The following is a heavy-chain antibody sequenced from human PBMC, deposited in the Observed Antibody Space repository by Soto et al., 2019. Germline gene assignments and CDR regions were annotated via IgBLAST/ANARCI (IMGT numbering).Heavy chain of an antibody. J-gene: IGHJ4*02. D-gene: IGHD6-19*01. CDR2: IIPIFGTA. Sequence: QVQLVQSGAEVKKPGSSVKVSCKASGGTFSSYAISWVRQAPGQGLEWMGGIIPIFGTANYAQKFQGRVTITADESTSTAYMELSSLRSEDTAVYYCARDQGAAKTGYSSGRPDYWGQGTLVTVSS. CDR1: GGTFSSYA. V-gene: IGHV1-69*01. CDR3: ARDQGAAKTGYSSGRPDY.